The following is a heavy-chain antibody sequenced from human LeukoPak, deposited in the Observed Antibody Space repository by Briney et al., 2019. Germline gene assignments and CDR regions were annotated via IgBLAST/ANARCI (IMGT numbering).Heavy chain of an antibody. V-gene: IGHV4-34*01. J-gene: IGHJ4*02. Sequence: SETLSLTCALYGGSFSGYYWSWVRQPPGKGLEWFGEINHRGSTNYNPSLKSRVTISVDTSMNSFSLELSSVTAADTAVYYCARGNDYYDSSGYYYWGQGTLVTVSS. CDR1: GGSFSGYY. D-gene: IGHD3-22*01. CDR2: INHRGST. CDR3: ARGNDYYDSSGYYY.